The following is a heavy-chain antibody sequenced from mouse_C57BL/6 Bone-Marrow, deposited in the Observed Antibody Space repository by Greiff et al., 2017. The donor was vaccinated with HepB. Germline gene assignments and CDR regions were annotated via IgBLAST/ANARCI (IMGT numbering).Heavy chain of an antibody. Sequence: QVQLQQSDAELVKPGASVKISCKASGYTFTDHTIHWMKQRPEQGLEWIGYIYPRDGSTKYNEKFKGKATLTADKSSSTAYMQLNSLTSEDSAVYFCAREVITTVVATRVFDYWGQGTTLTVSS. CDR3: AREVITTVVATRVFDY. V-gene: IGHV1-78*01. CDR2: IYPRDGST. CDR1: GYTFTDHT. D-gene: IGHD1-1*01. J-gene: IGHJ2*01.